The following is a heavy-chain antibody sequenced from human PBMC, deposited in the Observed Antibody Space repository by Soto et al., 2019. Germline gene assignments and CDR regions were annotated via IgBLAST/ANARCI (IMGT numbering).Heavy chain of an antibody. Sequence: QVQLQESGPRLVKPSETLSLTCTVSRGSISRYYFSWIRQPPGKGLEWIGYLYYSGSSTYNPSLRSRVPISVDTPKNKISLKLNSVTAADTAVYFCVGSPGGLGWFDPWGLGILVTVSS. D-gene: IGHD6-19*01. CDR1: RGSISRYY. V-gene: IGHV4-59*08. CDR3: VGSPGGLGWFDP. CDR2: LYYSGSS. J-gene: IGHJ5*02.